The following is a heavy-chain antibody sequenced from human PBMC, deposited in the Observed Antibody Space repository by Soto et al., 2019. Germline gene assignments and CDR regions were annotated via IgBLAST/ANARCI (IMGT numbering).Heavy chain of an antibody. CDR3: ARAWVITRYLDY. CDR1: GGSISSSSYY. Sequence: SETLSLTCTVSGGSISSSSYYWGWIRQPPGTGLEWIGEINHSGSTNYNPSLESRVTISVDTPKNQFSLKLTSVTAADTAVYFCARAWVITRYLDYWGQGTLVTVSS. CDR2: INHSGST. J-gene: IGHJ4*02. V-gene: IGHV4-39*07. D-gene: IGHD1-20*01.